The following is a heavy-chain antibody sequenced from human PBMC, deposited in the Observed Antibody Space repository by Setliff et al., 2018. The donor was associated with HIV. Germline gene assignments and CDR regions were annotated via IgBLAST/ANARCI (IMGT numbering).Heavy chain of an antibody. Sequence: PGGSLRLSWAASGFTFSNAWMNWVRQAPGKGLEWVSAIDPTGTYTYYADAVKGRFTISRDNFRNTLSLQMNSLTAEDSAIYYCAKVDDGQCNTFNCRDFDYWGRGTLVTVSS. CDR1: GFTFSNAW. J-gene: IGHJ4*02. D-gene: IGHD1-1*01. CDR2: IDPTGTYT. CDR3: AKVDDGQCNTFNCRDFDY. V-gene: IGHV3-23*05.